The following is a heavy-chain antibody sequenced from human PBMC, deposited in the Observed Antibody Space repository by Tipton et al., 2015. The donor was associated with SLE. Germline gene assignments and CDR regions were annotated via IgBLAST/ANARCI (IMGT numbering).Heavy chain of an antibody. CDR3: ARASSGSYNY. CDR1: YYSISSDDY. V-gene: IGHV4-38-2*02. Sequence: GLVKPSETLSLTCSVSYYSISSDDYWGWIRQPPGKGLEWIGSIYHSGSTYYNPSLKSRVTISVDTSKNQFSLKLSSVTAADTAVYYCARASSGSYNYWGQGTLVTVSS. D-gene: IGHD1-26*01. J-gene: IGHJ4*02. CDR2: IYHSGST.